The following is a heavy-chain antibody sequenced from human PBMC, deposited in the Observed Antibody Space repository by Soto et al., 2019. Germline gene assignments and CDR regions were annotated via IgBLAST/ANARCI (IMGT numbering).Heavy chain of an antibody. CDR3: AKIYTVTTPLDY. CDR1: GFTFSSYD. CDR2: ISYDGKKQ. V-gene: IGHV3-30*18. D-gene: IGHD4-17*01. Sequence: SLRLSCAASGFTFSSYDIHWVLQAPGKGLECVSVISYDGKKQNYADSVKGRFTISRDNSKNTVYLQMDSLSPEDTAVYYCAKIYTVTTPLDYWGQGTLVTVSS. J-gene: IGHJ4*02.